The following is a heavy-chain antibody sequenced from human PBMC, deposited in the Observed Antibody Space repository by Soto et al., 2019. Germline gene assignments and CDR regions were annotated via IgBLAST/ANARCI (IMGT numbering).Heavy chain of an antibody. CDR2: ISSSSSTT. CDR1: GFSFSSFS. J-gene: IGHJ4*02. D-gene: IGHD3-10*01. Sequence: EVQLVESGGDLVQPGGSLRLSCAASGFSFSSFSMNWVRQAPGKGLEWVSYISSSSSTTHYADSVKGRFTIPRDNAKNSLYLQMNSLKAEDTAVYYCARLGDYGSGSYWGQGILVTVSS. V-gene: IGHV3-48*04. CDR3: ARLGDYGSGSY.